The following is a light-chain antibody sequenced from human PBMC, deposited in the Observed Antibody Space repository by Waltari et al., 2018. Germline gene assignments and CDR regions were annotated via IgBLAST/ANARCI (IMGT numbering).Light chain of an antibody. Sequence: EIVLTQSPATLSLSPGERATLSCRTSQSLSTYLAWYQHKPGQAPRLIIYHASNRATGIPARFSGSGSGTDFTLTISSLEPEDIAVYYCQQRGTFGPGTKVEIK. CDR2: HAS. CDR1: QSLSTY. V-gene: IGKV3-11*01. CDR3: QQRGT. J-gene: IGKJ3*01.